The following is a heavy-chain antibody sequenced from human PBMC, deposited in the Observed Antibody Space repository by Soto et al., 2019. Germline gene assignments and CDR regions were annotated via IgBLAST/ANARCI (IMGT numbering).Heavy chain of an antibody. CDR3: ARATYYYDSSGQLYYFDY. D-gene: IGHD3-22*01. J-gene: IGHJ4*02. CDR1: GGALSSNA. Sequence: SVKVSCKDSGGALSSNAISWVRQAPGQGLEWMGGIIPIFGTANYAQKFQGRVTITADESTSTAYMELSSLRSEDTAVYYCARATYYYDSSGQLYYFDYWGQGTLVTVSS. V-gene: IGHV1-69*13. CDR2: IIPIFGTA.